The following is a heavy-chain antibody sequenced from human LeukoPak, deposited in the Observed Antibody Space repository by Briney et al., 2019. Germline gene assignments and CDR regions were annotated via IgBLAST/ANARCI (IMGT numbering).Heavy chain of an antibody. J-gene: IGHJ4*02. D-gene: IGHD2-21*02. Sequence: SETLSLTCTVSGGSISNNNYYWGWIRQPPGKGLEWIGSIYYSGSTYYNPSLKSRVTMSVDTSKNQFSLKLSSVTAADTAVYYCARLHIVVVTAIPGFIDYWGQGTLVTVSS. CDR2: IYYSGST. CDR3: ARLHIVVVTAIPGFIDY. CDR1: GGSISNNNYY. V-gene: IGHV4-39*01.